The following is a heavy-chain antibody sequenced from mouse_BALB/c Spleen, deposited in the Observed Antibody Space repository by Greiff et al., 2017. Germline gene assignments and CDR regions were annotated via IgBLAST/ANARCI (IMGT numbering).Heavy chain of an antibody. CDR1: GFTFSNYW. J-gene: IGHJ4*01. Sequence: EVMLVESGGGLVQPGGSMKLSCVASGFTFSNYWMNWVRQSPEKGLEWVAEIRLKSNNYATHYAESVKGRFTISRDDSKSSVYLQMNNLRAEDTGIYYCTRDYRYPYYAMDYWGQGTSVTVSS. D-gene: IGHD2-14*01. CDR3: TRDYRYPYYAMDY. V-gene: IGHV6-6*02. CDR2: IRLKSNNYAT.